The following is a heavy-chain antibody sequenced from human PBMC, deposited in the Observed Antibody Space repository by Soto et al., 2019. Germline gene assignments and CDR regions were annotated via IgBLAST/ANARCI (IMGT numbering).Heavy chain of an antibody. D-gene: IGHD2-21*01. Sequence: GGSLRLSCMASGFTFTKYIIQWVRQAPGKGLEWVAVISADGKDAYYRDSVKGRFTISRDNSKNTLFVQMNSLRAEDTAIYYCVRDDPEKYGEPIGRFDHGGQETPATASS. CDR3: VRDDPEKYGEPIGRFDH. J-gene: IGHJ4*02. CDR1: GFTFTKYI. V-gene: IGHV3-30*04. CDR2: ISADGKDA.